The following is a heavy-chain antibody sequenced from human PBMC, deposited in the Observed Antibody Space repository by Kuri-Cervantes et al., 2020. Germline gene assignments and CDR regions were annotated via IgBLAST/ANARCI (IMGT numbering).Heavy chain of an antibody. V-gene: IGHV3-21*01. D-gene: IGHD2-2*01. CDR1: GFTFSSYS. CDR2: ISSSSSYI. Sequence: GESLKISCAASGFTFSSYSMNWVRQAPGRGLEWVSSISSSSSYIYYADSVKGRFTISRDNAKNSLYLQMNSLRAEDTAVYYCARDQPGHRYWGQGTLVTVS. CDR3: ARDQPGHRY. J-gene: IGHJ4*02.